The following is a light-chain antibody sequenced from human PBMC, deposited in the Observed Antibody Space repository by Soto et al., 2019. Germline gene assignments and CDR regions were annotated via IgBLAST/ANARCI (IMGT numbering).Light chain of an antibody. CDR3: QQYTNWPRT. CDR2: GAS. CDR1: LSVSSN. Sequence: EIVMNQSPATVSVSPRERATLSCRASLSVSSNLAWYQQKPGQAPRLLIYGASTRATGIPGRFSGSGSGTEFTLAISSLQSEDFAVYSCQQYTNWPRTFAQGTKVEIK. V-gene: IGKV3-15*01. J-gene: IGKJ1*01.